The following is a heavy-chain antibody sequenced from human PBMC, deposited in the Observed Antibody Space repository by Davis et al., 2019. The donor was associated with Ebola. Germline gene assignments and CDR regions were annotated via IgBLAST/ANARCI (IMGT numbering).Heavy chain of an antibody. D-gene: IGHD4-11*01. Sequence: PGGSLRLSCAASGFTFSESWMAWVRQAPGKGLEWLANMLHDGSEKYSAGPVKGRFTISRDNARNSFYLQMNSLRFEDTTVYYCARDNYWKLDYWGQGNLVTVSS. J-gene: IGHJ4*02. CDR2: MLHDGSEK. CDR3: ARDNYWKLDY. CDR1: GFTFSESW. V-gene: IGHV3-7*01.